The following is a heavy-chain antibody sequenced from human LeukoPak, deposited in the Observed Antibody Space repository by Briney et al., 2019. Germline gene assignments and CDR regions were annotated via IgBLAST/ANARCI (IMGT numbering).Heavy chain of an antibody. J-gene: IGHJ5*02. CDR3: AQSRITGTTDWFDP. Sequence: GESLRISCKGSGYRFTSYWISWVRQMPGKGLEWMGRIDPSDSYTNYSPSFQGHVTISADKSISTAYLQRSSLKASDNAMYYCAQSRITGTTDWFDPWGQGTLVTVSS. D-gene: IGHD1-7*01. V-gene: IGHV5-10-1*01. CDR2: IDPSDSYT. CDR1: GYRFTSYW.